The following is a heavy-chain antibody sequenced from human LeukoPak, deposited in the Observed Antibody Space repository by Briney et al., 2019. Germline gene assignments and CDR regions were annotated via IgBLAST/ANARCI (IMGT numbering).Heavy chain of an antibody. CDR2: IYHSGST. V-gene: IGHV4-30-2*01. CDR3: ARGTSYYDSSGYYPYFDY. CDR1: GASISGGGYS. J-gene: IGHJ4*02. Sequence: SETLSLTCAVSGASISGGGYSWSWIRQPPGKGLEWIGYIYHSGSTYYNPSLKSRVTISVDRSKNQFSLKLSSVTAADTAVYYCARGTSYYDSSGYYPYFDYWSQGTLVTVSS. D-gene: IGHD3-22*01.